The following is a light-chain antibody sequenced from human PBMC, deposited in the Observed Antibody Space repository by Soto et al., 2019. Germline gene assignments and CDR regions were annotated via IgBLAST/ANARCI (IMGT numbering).Light chain of an antibody. CDR1: SSDVGGYNY. Sequence: QSALTQPPSASGSPGQSVTISCTGTSSDVGGYNYVSWYQQHPGKAPKLMISEVSKRPSGVPDRCSGSKAGNTASLTVSGLQAEDEADYYCSSYAGSNNFVVFGGGTKLTVL. J-gene: IGLJ2*01. CDR2: EVS. V-gene: IGLV2-8*01. CDR3: SSYAGSNNFVV.